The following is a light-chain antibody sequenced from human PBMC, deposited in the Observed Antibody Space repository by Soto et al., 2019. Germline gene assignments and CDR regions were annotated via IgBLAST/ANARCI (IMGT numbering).Light chain of an antibody. V-gene: IGKV3-20*01. CDR1: QSVNNRY. J-gene: IGKJ4*01. CDR2: GAS. Sequence: EIVLTQSPGTLSLSPGERATLSCRASQSVNNRYLAWYQQIPGQAPRLVIFGASSRATGIPDRFIGSGSGTDFSLTISSREPEDVAVYYCQQHSRSPAVTFGEGTKVEIK. CDR3: QQHSRSPAVT.